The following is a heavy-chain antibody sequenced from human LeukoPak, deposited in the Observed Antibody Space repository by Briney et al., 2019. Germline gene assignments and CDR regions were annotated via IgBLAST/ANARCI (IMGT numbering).Heavy chain of an antibody. J-gene: IGHJ6*02. CDR1: GGTFSSYA. CDR3: ARDSLRPLRGYGMDV. D-gene: IGHD4-17*01. Sequence: SVKVSCKASGGTFSSYAISWVRQAPGQGLEWMGRIIPIFGIANYAQKFQGRVTITADKSTSTAYMELSSLRSEDTAMYYCARDSLRPLRGYGMDVWGQGTTVTVSS. CDR2: IIPIFGIA. V-gene: IGHV1-69*04.